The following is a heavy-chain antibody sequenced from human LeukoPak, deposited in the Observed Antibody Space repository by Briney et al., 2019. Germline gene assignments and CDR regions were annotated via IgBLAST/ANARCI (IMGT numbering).Heavy chain of an antibody. J-gene: IGHJ4*02. Sequence: SQTLSLTCTVSGGSISTGSYYCSWIRQPAGKGLEWIGRIYTSGSTNYNPSLKSRVTISVDTSKNQFSLRLSSVTASDTAVYYCARCLGGRCDYFDYWGQGALVTVSS. CDR3: ARCLGGRCDYFDY. CDR2: IYTSGST. CDR1: GGSISTGSYY. V-gene: IGHV4-61*02. D-gene: IGHD3-16*01.